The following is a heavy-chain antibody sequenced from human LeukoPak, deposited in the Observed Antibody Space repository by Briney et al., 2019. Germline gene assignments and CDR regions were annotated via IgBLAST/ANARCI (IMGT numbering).Heavy chain of an antibody. CDR3: AKDDDWGRYKH. CDR2: ISPSGGIT. J-gene: IGHJ1*01. D-gene: IGHD3-16*01. Sequence: GGSLRLSCAASGFTFNKYAMSWVRQAPGRGLEWVSAISPSGGITYYTDSVKGRFTISRDNSKNTQSLQMNSLRAEDTAVYYCAKDDDWGRYKHWGQGTLVTVSS. CDR1: GFTFNKYA. V-gene: IGHV3-23*01.